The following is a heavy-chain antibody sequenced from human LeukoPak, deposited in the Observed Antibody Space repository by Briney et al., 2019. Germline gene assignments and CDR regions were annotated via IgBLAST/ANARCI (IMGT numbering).Heavy chain of an antibody. CDR1: GFTVSSNS. D-gene: IGHD4-23*01. J-gene: IGHJ3*02. CDR3: ARVSDYGGIFDI. Sequence: GGSLRLSCAASGFTVSSNSMSWVRQAPGKGLEWVSVIYSGGSTYYADSVKGRFTISRDMSKNTLYLHKNSLRAEDTAVYYCARVSDYGGIFDIWGQGTMVTVSS. V-gene: IGHV3-53*01. CDR2: IYSGGST.